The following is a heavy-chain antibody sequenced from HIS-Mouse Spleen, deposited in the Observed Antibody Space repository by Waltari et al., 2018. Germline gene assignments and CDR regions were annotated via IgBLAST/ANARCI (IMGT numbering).Heavy chain of an antibody. J-gene: IGHJ3*02. CDR3: TRVYCSSTSCCDAFDI. V-gene: IGHV3-49*05. CDR2: IRSKAYGGTT. CDR1: GFTFGDYA. Sequence: EVQLVESGGGLVKPGRSLRLSCTASGFTFGDYAMSWFRQAPGKGLEWVGFIRSKAYGGTTEYAASVKGRFTISRDDSKSIAYLQMNSLKTEDTAVYYCTRVYCSSTSCCDAFDIWGQGTMVTVSS. D-gene: IGHD2-2*01.